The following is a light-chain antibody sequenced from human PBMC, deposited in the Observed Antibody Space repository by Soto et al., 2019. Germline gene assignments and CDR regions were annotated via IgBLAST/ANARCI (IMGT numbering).Light chain of an antibody. CDR1: QSISRY. CDR2: AAS. CDR3: QQSYSTPRT. V-gene: IGKV1-39*01. J-gene: IGKJ1*01. Sequence: DIQMTQSPSALSASVGDRITITCRASQSISRYLNWYQQIPGRAPKLLIYAASSLQSGVPSRFSGSGSGTDFTLTITSLQPEDFATYYCQQSYSTPRTFGQGTK.